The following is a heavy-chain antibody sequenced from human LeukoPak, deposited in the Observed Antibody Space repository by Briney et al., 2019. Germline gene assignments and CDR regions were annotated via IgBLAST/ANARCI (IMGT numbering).Heavy chain of an antibody. Sequence: GRSLRLSCAASGFTFDDYAMHWVRQVPGKGLEWVSVINWNSGNIAYADSVKGRFTISRDNAKNSLYLQMNSLRAEDTALYYCAKVRVVISSHGAFDTWGQGTMVTVSS. CDR1: GFTFDDYA. J-gene: IGHJ3*02. D-gene: IGHD3-3*01. CDR3: AKVRVVISSHGAFDT. V-gene: IGHV3-9*01. CDR2: INWNSGNI.